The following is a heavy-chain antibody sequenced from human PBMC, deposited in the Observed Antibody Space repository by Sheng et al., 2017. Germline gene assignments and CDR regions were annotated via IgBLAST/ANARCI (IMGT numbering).Heavy chain of an antibody. CDR1: GGSFTRYA. V-gene: IGHV1-69*05. Sequence: QVQLVQSGAEVKKPGSSVKVSCKVFGGSFTRYAINWVRQAPGQGLEWVGGIIPVSRTTNYAEKFQGNVTITSDDSTGTAYMELTSLTSEDTAVYYCARDRGASAGMGLDWGQGTLVIVSA. CDR3: ARDRGASAGMGLD. CDR2: IIPVSRTT. D-gene: IGHD6-13*01. J-gene: IGHJ4*02.